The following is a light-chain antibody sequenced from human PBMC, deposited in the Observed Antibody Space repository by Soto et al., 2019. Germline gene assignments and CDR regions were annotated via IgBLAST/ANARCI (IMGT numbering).Light chain of an antibody. V-gene: IGLV2-14*03. J-gene: IGLJ1*01. Sequence: QSALTQPASVSGSPGQSIAIACTGTSSDVGSYNYVSWYQRHPDKAPELIIYDVSNRPSGVSDRFSGSKSGNTATLTISGLQAEDEADYYCTSYTTSSTYVFGTGTRSPS. CDR2: DVS. CDR1: SSDVGSYNY. CDR3: TSYTTSSTYV.